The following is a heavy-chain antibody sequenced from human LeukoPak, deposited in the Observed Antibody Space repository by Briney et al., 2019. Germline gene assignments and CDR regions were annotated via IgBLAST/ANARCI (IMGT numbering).Heavy chain of an antibody. CDR3: WGGSGWLTDY. CDR1: GFSISTYW. CDR2: IKQDGSET. Sequence: PGGSLRLSCAASGFSISTYWMNWVRQAPGKGLEWVATIKQDGSETLYVDLVKGRFTIYRDNAKNSLYLQMNSLRAEDTAVYYCWGGSGWLTDYWGQGTLVTVSS. D-gene: IGHD6-19*01. J-gene: IGHJ4*02. V-gene: IGHV3-7*01.